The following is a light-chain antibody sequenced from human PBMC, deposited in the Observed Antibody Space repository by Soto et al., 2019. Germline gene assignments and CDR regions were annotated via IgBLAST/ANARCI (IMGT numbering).Light chain of an antibody. CDR1: QSVSSN. CDR3: QQYNNWWT. Sequence: EIVMTPSPATLSVSPGERATLSCRASQSVSSNLAWYQQKPGQAPRLLIYGASTRATGIPARFSDSGSGTECTLTISRLQSEDFAGDYCQQYNNWWTFGQGTKVEIK. J-gene: IGKJ1*01. V-gene: IGKV3-15*01. CDR2: GAS.